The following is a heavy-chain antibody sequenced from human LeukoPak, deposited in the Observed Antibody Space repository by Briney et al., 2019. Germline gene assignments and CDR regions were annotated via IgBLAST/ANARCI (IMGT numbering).Heavy chain of an antibody. CDR3: ARGSVDGDYFDY. V-gene: IGHV4-39*07. CDR2: IYYSGST. CDR1: GGSISSYY. D-gene: IGHD4-17*01. Sequence: SETLSLTCTVSGGSISSYYWGWIRQPPGKGLEWIGSIYYSGSTYYNPSLKSRVTISVDTSKNQFSLKLSSVTAADTAVYYCARGSVDGDYFDYWGQGTLVTVSS. J-gene: IGHJ4*02.